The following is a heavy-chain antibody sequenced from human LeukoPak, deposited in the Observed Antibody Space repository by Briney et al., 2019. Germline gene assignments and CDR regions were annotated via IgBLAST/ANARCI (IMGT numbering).Heavy chain of an antibody. CDR3: ARSGDGYSYGSDF. Sequence: GGSLRLSCAASGFTFSSYGMHWVRQASGKGLEWVALIWFDGSNIYYADSVKGRFTISRDNSKNTLYLQMNSLRAEDTAVYYCARSGDGYSYGSDFWGQGTLVTVSS. J-gene: IGHJ4*02. CDR1: GFTFSSYG. CDR2: IWFDGSNI. D-gene: IGHD5-18*01. V-gene: IGHV3-33*01.